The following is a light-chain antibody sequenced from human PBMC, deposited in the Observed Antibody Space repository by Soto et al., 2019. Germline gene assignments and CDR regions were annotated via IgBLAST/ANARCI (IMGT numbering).Light chain of an antibody. J-gene: IGLJ1*01. Sequence: QSVLTQPASVSGSPGQSITISCTGTSSDVGGYNYVSWYQQHPGKATKLMIYDVSNRPSGVSNRFSGSKSGNTASRTISGLQAEDEADYYCSSYTSSSTSYVFGSGTKLTVL. CDR1: SSDVGGYNY. CDR2: DVS. CDR3: SSYTSSSTSYV. V-gene: IGLV2-14*01.